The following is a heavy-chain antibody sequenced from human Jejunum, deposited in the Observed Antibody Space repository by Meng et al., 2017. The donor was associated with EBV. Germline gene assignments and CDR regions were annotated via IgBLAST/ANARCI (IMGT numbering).Heavy chain of an antibody. V-gene: IGHV3-21*02. CDR3: VRDSSFNVH. J-gene: IGHJ4*02. Sequence: EGQLVGAGGGLVKPGGSLRLSCAASGFNFSSYSMNWVRQAPGKGLEWVSYISSGSSFIYYADSVKGRFTISRDDAKNSLSLQMNNLGADDTAVYYCVRDSSFNVHWGQGTLVTVSS. D-gene: IGHD3-16*02. CDR1: GFNFSSYS. CDR2: ISSGSSFI.